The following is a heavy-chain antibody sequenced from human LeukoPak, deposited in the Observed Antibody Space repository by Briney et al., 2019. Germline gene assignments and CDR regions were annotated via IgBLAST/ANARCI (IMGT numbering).Heavy chain of an antibody. CDR1: GFTFSSSW. D-gene: IGHD5-24*01. Sequence: GGSLRLSCAVSGFTFSSSWMTWVRQAPGKGLEWVATMNSDGGQKSYVDSVKGRFTISGDNAKNSLYLQMNSLRAEDTAVYYCARNYAYNHFDYWGQGTLVTVSS. CDR3: ARNYAYNHFDY. J-gene: IGHJ4*02. CDR2: MNSDGGQK. V-gene: IGHV3-7*01.